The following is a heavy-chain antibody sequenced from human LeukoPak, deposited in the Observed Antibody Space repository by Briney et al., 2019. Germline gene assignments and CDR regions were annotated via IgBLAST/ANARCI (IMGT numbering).Heavy chain of an antibody. Sequence: SETLSLTCAVSGYSISSGYYWGWIRQPPGKGLEWIGSSYHSGSTYYNPSLKSRVTISVDTSKNQFSLKLSSVTAADTAVYYCARHPAASYYDFWSGYPNYYYYMDVWGKGTTVTVSS. CDR1: GYSISSGYY. CDR3: ARHPAASYYDFWSGYPNYYYYMDV. CDR2: SYHSGST. V-gene: IGHV4-38-2*01. J-gene: IGHJ6*03. D-gene: IGHD3-3*01.